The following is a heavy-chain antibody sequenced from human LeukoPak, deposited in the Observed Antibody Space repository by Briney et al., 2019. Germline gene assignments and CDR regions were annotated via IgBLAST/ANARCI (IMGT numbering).Heavy chain of an antibody. J-gene: IGHJ4*02. CDR2: IRCDGSNK. CDR1: GFTFSSYG. Sequence: GGSLRLSCAASGFTFSSYGMHWVRQAQGKGLERVAFIRCDGSNKYYADSVKGRFTISRDNSKNTLYLQMNSLRAEDTAVYYCAKERDTAMVTIDYWGQGTLVTVSS. D-gene: IGHD5-18*01. CDR3: AKERDTAMVTIDY. V-gene: IGHV3-30*02.